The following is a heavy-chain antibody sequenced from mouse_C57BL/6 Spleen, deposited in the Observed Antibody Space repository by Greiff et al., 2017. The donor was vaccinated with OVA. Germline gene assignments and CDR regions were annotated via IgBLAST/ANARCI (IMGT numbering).Heavy chain of an antibody. Sequence: QVQLQQPGAELVKPGASVKLSCKASGYTFTSYWMHWVKQRPGRGLEWIGRIDPTSGGTKYNEKFKSKATLTVDKPSSTAYLQRSSLTSEDSAVYYCARMGYYDSWFAYWGQGTLVTVSA. CDR3: ARMGYYDSWFAY. CDR2: IDPTSGGT. CDR1: GYTFTSYW. J-gene: IGHJ3*01. D-gene: IGHD2-4*01. V-gene: IGHV1-72*01.